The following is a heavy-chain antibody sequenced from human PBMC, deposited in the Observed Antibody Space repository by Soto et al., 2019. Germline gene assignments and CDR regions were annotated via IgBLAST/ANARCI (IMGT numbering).Heavy chain of an antibody. CDR1: GYTFAAYY. CDR2: INPTSGGT. Sequence: QVQLVQSGAEVKKPGASVKVSCKTSGYTFAAYYIHWIRQAPGQGLEWMGWINPTSGGTVYAQNFQDRFTMTRETSISTAYMELRRLNSDDTAVYYCARDPDYGDYWGYFFDSWGQGTPVTVSS. CDR3: ARDPDYGDYWGYFFDS. D-gene: IGHD4-17*01. J-gene: IGHJ4*02. V-gene: IGHV1-2*02.